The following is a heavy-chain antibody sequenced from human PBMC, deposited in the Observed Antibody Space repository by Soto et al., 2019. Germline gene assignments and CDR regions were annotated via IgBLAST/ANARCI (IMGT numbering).Heavy chain of an antibody. CDR2: ISYDGSNK. D-gene: IGHD2-2*01. V-gene: IGHV3-30-3*01. Sequence: PGGSLRLSCAASGFTFSSYAMHWVRQAPGKGLEWVAVISYDGSNKYYADSVKGRFTISRDNSKNTLYLQMNSLRAEDTAVYYCARAGYCSSTSCFHYYYGMDVWGQGTTVTVSS. CDR1: GFTFSSYA. J-gene: IGHJ6*02. CDR3: ARAGYCSSTSCFHYYYGMDV.